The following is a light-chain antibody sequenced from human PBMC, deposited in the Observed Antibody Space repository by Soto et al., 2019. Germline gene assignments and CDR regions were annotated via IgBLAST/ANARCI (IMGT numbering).Light chain of an antibody. Sequence: QSALTQPASVSGSPGQSITISCTGTSSDVGGYNYVSWYQQHPGKAPKLIIYDVSYRPSGVSNRFSGSTSGNTASLTISGLQADDEADYYCSSYTSSSTVVFGGGTKLTVL. CDR1: SSDVGGYNY. V-gene: IGLV2-14*03. CDR2: DVS. CDR3: SSYTSSSTVV. J-gene: IGLJ3*02.